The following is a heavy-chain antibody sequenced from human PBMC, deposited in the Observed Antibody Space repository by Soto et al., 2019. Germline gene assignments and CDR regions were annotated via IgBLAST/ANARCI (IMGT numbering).Heavy chain of an antibody. CDR2: ISGSGGST. Sequence: GGSLRLSCAASGFTLSSYAMSWVRQAPGKGLEWVSAISGSGGSTYYADSVKGRFTISRDNSKNTLYLQMNSLRAEDTAVYYCAKDLTAYSYGPFDYWGQGTLVTVSS. CDR1: GFTLSSYA. CDR3: AKDLTAYSYGPFDY. J-gene: IGHJ4*02. D-gene: IGHD5-18*01. V-gene: IGHV3-23*01.